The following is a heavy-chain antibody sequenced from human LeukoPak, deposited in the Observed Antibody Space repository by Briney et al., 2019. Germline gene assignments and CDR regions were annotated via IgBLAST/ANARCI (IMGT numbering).Heavy chain of an antibody. D-gene: IGHD2-15*01. Sequence: PGGSLRLSCAASGFTFSDYYMNWVRQAPGKGLEWVSYISGSGTTIDYADSVKGRFTISRDNSKNTLYLQMNSLRAEDTAVYYCAKGCSGGSCYWADYWGQGTLVTVSS. CDR3: AKGCSGGSCYWADY. CDR2: ISGSGTTI. V-gene: IGHV3-11*04. CDR1: GFTFSDYY. J-gene: IGHJ4*02.